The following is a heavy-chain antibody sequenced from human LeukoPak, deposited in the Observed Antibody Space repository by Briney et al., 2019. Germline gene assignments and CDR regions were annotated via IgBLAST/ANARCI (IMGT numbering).Heavy chain of an antibody. V-gene: IGHV4-59*01. D-gene: IGHD4-23*01. J-gene: IGHJ4*02. CDR2: IYYSGSA. Sequence: SETLSLTCTVSGDSINSYQWSWIRQTPGKGLEWLGNIYYSGSANYSPSLKSRVTISVDTSKNQFSLKLSPVLAADTAVYYCARVGVDYSGNIIKYFFDYWGQGTLVTVSS. CDR3: ARVGVDYSGNIIKYFFDY. CDR1: GDSINSYQ.